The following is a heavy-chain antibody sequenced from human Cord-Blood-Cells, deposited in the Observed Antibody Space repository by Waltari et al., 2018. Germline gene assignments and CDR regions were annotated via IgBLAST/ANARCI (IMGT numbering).Heavy chain of an antibody. D-gene: IGHD3-10*01. V-gene: IGHV3-30*04. Sequence: QVQLVESGGGVVQPGRSLRLSCAASGFTFSSYAMHWVRQAPGKGLEWVAVISYDGSNKYYADSVKGRFTISRDNSKNTLYLQMNSLRAEDTAVYYCARDPVRGSASDAFDIWGQGTMVTVPS. CDR3: ARDPVRGSASDAFDI. CDR1: GFTFSSYA. CDR2: ISYDGSNK. J-gene: IGHJ3*02.